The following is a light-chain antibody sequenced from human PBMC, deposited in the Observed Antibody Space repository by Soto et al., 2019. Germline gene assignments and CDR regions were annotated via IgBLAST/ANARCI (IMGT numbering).Light chain of an antibody. Sequence: DIVMTQSPDSLAVSLGERATINCKSSQSVLYSSNNKNYLAWHQHKPGRPPKLLIYWASTRESGVPDRFSGGGSGTDFTLTISSLQAEDVAVYYCQQYYSTPLTFGRGTKVDIK. V-gene: IGKV4-1*01. J-gene: IGKJ4*01. CDR2: WAS. CDR1: QSVLYSSNNKNY. CDR3: QQYYSTPLT.